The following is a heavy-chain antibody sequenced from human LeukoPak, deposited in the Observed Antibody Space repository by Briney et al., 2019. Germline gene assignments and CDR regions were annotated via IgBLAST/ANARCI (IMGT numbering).Heavy chain of an antibody. V-gene: IGHV7-4-1*02. CDR3: ARTIAVAGYMDV. D-gene: IGHD6-19*01. CDR1: GYSFTDHG. J-gene: IGHJ6*03. Sequence: GASVKVSCKASGYSFTDHGLNWLRQAPGQGLEWMGWINANTGNPTYAQGFTGRFIFSLDTSVSTAYLQISSLKAEDTAVYYCARTIAVAGYMDVWGKGTTVTVSS. CDR2: INANTGNP.